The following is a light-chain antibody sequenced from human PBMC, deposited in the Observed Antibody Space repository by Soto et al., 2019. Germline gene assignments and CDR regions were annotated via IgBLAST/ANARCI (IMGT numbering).Light chain of an antibody. CDR1: QSINSW. CDR3: QQYTSYSWT. V-gene: IGKV1-5*01. CDR2: DAS. J-gene: IGKJ1*01. Sequence: DIQMTQSPSTLSASVGDRVTITCRASQSINSWLAWYQQKPGKAPQILIYDASTLKSGGPSRFSASGSGTEVTLIISILQPDDFATYYCQQYTSYSWTFGQGTKVEI.